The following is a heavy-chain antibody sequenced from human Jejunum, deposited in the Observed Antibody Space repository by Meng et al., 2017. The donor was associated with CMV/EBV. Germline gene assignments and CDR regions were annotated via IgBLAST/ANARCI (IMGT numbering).Heavy chain of an antibody. Sequence: SCKASGNTFDNYAITWVRQAPGQGLEWLGRIVHVLNKPNYAQKFQGRVTITAERSTSTTYLELSNLRSEDTAVYYCARVLTFYYAMDVWGQGTLVTVSS. V-gene: IGHV1-69*04. J-gene: IGHJ6*02. CDR2: IVHVLNKP. CDR1: GNTFDNYA. CDR3: ARVLTFYYAMDV.